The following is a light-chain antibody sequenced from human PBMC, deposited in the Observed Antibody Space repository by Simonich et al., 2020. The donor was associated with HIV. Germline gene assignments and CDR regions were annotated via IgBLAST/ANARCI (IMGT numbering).Light chain of an antibody. CDR1: QSLLHSNGYNY. J-gene: IGKJ2*01. CDR2: LGS. CDR3: MQGTHWPFT. V-gene: IGKV2-28*01. Sequence: DIVMTQSPLSLPVTPGEPASISCRSSQSLLHSNGYNYLDWYLQKPGQSPQLLIYLGSNLASGVPDRFRGSGSGTDFTLKISRVEAEDVAIYFCMQGTHWPFTFGQGTKLEIK.